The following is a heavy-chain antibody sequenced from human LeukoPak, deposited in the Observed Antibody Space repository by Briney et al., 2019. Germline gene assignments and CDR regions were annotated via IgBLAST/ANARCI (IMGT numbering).Heavy chain of an antibody. CDR2: INANSGAT. V-gene: IGHV3-23*01. J-gene: IGHJ4*02. D-gene: IGHD3-10*01. CDR3: ARDSRGYGSGSSTYYFDY. CDR1: GFAISFFA. Sequence: GGSLRLSCTASGFAISFFAMSWLRQPPGKGLEWVSTINANSGATSYAASVRGRFTISRDNSKNKLYLQMNSLRAEDTAVYYCARDSRGYGSGSSTYYFDYWGQGTLVTVSS.